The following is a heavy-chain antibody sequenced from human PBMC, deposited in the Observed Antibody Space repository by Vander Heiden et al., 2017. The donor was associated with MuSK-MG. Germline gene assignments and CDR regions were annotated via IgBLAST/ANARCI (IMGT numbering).Heavy chain of an antibody. D-gene: IGHD1-26*01. J-gene: IGHJ4*02. CDR2: LSGSGGST. CDR3: AKGGEWELLDQ. Sequence: EVHLLESGGDLVQPGGSLRLSCPASGFTFSSYAMSWVRQAPGKGLEWVSGLSGSGGSTYYADSVKGRFTISRDNSKNKMYLQMNSLRVDDTAAYYCAKGGEWELLDQWGQGTLVTVSS. CDR1: GFTFSSYA. V-gene: IGHV3-23*01.